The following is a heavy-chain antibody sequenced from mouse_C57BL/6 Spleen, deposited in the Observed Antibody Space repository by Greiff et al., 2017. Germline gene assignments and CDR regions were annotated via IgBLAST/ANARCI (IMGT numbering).Heavy chain of an antibody. J-gene: IGHJ3*01. D-gene: IGHD3-2*02. V-gene: IGHV5-12*01. Sequence: EVQLQESGGGLVQPGGSLKLSCAASGFTFSDYYMYWVRQTPEKRLEWVAYISNGGGSTYYPDTVKGRFTISRDNAKNTLYLQMSRLKSEDTAMYYCARQDSSGPFAYWGQGTLVTVSA. CDR2: ISNGGGST. CDR3: ARQDSSGPFAY. CDR1: GFTFSDYY.